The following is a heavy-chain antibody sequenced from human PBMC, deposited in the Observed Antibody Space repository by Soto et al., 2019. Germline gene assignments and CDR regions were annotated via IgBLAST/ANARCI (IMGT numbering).Heavy chain of an antibody. V-gene: IGHV1-69*13. CDR1: GGAFSSFA. CDR2: VIPNSETI. J-gene: IGHJ6*02. Sequence: SVKVSCKASGGAFSSFAISWVRQAPGQGLEWMGAVIPNSETISYAQKFQGRVTIIADASTATAYMELSSLRSEDTAVYFCARDLGLYVHTGIVIAYYGMDVWGQGTTVTVSS. D-gene: IGHD5-18*01. CDR3: ARDLGLYVHTGIVIAYYGMDV.